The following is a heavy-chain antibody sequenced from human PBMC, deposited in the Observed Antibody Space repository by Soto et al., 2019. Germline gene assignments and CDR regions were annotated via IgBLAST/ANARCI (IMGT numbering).Heavy chain of an antibody. CDR3: ARNIRLGELSEHLYYYYGMDV. J-gene: IGHJ6*02. Sequence: GASVKVSCKASGGTFSSYTISWVRQAPGQGLEWMGKIIPILGIANYAQKFQGRVTITADKSTSTAYMELSSLRSEDTAVYYCARNIRLGELSEHLYYYYGMDVWGQGTTVTVSS. D-gene: IGHD3-16*02. CDR1: GGTFSSYT. V-gene: IGHV1-69*02. CDR2: IIPILGIA.